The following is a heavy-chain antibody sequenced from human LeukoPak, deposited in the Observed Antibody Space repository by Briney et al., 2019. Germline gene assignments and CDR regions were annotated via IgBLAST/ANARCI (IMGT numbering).Heavy chain of an antibody. CDR2: ISGSGGST. CDR1: GFTFSSYA. CDR3: AKAGITMVRGVAGDY. J-gene: IGHJ4*02. Sequence: GSLRLSCAASGFTFSSYAMSWVRQAPGKGLEWVSAISGSGGSTYYADSVKGRFTISRDNSKNTLYLQMSSLRVEDTAVYYCAKAGITMVRGVAGDYWGQGTLVTVSS. V-gene: IGHV3-23*01. D-gene: IGHD3-10*01.